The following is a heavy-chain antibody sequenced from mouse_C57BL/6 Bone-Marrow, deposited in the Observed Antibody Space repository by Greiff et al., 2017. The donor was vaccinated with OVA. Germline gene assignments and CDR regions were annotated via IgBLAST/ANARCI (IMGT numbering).Heavy chain of an antibody. CDR3: ARSVWLGYYAMDY. CDR1: GYTFTSYG. Sequence: VQLQEPGAELARPGASVKLSCKASGYTFTSYGLSWVKQRTGQGLEWIGEIYPRRGNTYYNEKFKGKATLTADNSSSTAYLELRSLTSEDSAVYFCARSVWLGYYAMDYWGQGTSVTVSS. J-gene: IGHJ4*01. D-gene: IGHD2-10*02. V-gene: IGHV1-81*01. CDR2: IYPRRGNT.